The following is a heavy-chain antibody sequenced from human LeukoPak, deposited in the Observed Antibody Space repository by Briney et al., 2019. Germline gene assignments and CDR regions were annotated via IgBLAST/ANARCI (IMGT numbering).Heavy chain of an antibody. V-gene: IGHV3-48*04. J-gene: IGHJ2*01. CDR1: GFTFSSYS. CDR3: ARKSGYDSSFRWYFDR. D-gene: IGHD3-22*01. CDR2: ISSSSSTI. Sequence: SGGSLRLSCAASGFTFSSYSMNWVRQAPGKGLEWVSYISSSSSTIYYADSVKGRFTISRDNAKNSLYLQMNSLRAEDTAVYYCARKSGYDSSFRWYFDRWGRGTLVTVSS.